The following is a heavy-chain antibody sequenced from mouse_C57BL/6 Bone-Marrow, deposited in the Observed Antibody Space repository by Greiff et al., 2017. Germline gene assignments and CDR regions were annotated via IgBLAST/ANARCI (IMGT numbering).Heavy chain of an antibody. J-gene: IGHJ4*01. CDR3: ARKGNDFYYYAMDY. D-gene: IGHD2-4*01. CDR2: IWSGGST. V-gene: IGHV2-2*01. CDR1: GFSLTSYG. Sequence: VKLVESGPGLVQPSQCLSITCTASGFSLTSYGVHWVRQSPGKGLEWLGVIWSGGSTDYNAACISRLSISKDTSKSQVFFKMNSLQADDTAIYYCARKGNDFYYYAMDYRGQGTSVTVSS.